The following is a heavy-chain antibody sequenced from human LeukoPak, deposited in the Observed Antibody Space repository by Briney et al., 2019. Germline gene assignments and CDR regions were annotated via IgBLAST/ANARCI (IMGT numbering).Heavy chain of an antibody. J-gene: IGHJ4*02. CDR3: AISQGSYYDTSGYLGGDY. CDR2: ISAYSGNT. V-gene: IGHV1-18*01. CDR1: GYTFNNYG. D-gene: IGHD3-22*01. Sequence: ASVKVSCKASGYTFNNYGIFWVRQAPGQGLEWMGWISAYSGNTNYAQKLQGRVTMTTETSTSTAYMELESLRSDDTAVYYCAISQGSYYDTSGYLGGDYWGQGTLVTVSS.